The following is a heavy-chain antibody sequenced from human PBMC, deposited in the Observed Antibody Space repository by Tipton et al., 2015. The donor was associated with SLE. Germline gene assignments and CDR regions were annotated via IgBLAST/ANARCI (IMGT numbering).Heavy chain of an antibody. J-gene: IGHJ1*01. Sequence: LRLSCAVYGGSFSGYYWSWIRQPPGKGLEWIGEINHSGSTNYSPSLKSRVTISVDTSKNQFSLKLSSVTAADTAVYYCARRAAAGLRHWGQGTLVTVSS. V-gene: IGHV4-34*01. CDR2: INHSGST. D-gene: IGHD6-13*01. CDR3: ARRAAAGLRH. CDR1: GGSFSGYY.